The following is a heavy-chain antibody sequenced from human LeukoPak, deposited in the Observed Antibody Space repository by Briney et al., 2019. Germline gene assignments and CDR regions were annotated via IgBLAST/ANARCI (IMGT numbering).Heavy chain of an antibody. CDR2: FYYTGNT. CDR1: GGSISSNSYS. V-gene: IGHV4-39*01. Sequence: SETLSLTCTVSGGSISSNSYSWGWIRQPPGKGLEWIGSFYYTGNTYYNPSLKSRVTISVDTSKNQFSLKLSSVTAADTAVYYCARGTVTGTQFDYWGQGTLVTVSS. D-gene: IGHD6-19*01. CDR3: ARGTVTGTQFDY. J-gene: IGHJ4*02.